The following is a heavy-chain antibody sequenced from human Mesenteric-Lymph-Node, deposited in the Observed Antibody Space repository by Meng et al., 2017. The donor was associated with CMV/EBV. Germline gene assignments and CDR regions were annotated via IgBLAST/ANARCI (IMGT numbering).Heavy chain of an antibody. CDR1: VFTFSDHY. CDR3: TRNKGGHVDY. D-gene: IGHD5-12*01. Sequence: SCAASVFTFSDHYLDWVRQAPGEGLAWVGRIRSRPTGYTTEYAASVQGRFTISRDDSKNLLYLQMNSLKIEDTAVYYCTRNKGGHVDYWGQGTLVTVSS. V-gene: IGHV3-72*01. J-gene: IGHJ4*02. CDR2: IRSRPTGYTT.